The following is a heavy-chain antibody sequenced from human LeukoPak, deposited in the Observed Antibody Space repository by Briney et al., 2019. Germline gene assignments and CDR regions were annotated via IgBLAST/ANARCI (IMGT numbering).Heavy chain of an antibody. Sequence: ASVKVSCKASGYTFTSYGISWVRQAPGQGLEWMRWISAYNGNTNYAQKLQGRVTMTRDTSISTAYMELSRLRSDDTAVYYCARDPYSSGWTYFDYWGQGTLVTVSS. CDR2: ISAYNGNT. J-gene: IGHJ4*02. CDR3: ARDPYSSGWTYFDY. V-gene: IGHV1-18*01. D-gene: IGHD6-19*01. CDR1: GYTFTSYG.